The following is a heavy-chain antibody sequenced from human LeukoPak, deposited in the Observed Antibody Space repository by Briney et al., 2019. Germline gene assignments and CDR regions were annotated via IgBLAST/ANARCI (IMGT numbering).Heavy chain of an antibody. Sequence: PGGSLRLSCAASGFTFSSYDMHWVRQATGKGLEWVSAIGTAGDTYYPGSVKGRFTISRENAKNSLYLQMNSLRAGDTAVYYCARGASRGTWGAFDIWGQGTMVTVSS. V-gene: IGHV3-13*01. CDR2: IGTAGDT. D-gene: IGHD7-27*01. CDR1: GFTFSSYD. CDR3: ARGASRGTWGAFDI. J-gene: IGHJ3*02.